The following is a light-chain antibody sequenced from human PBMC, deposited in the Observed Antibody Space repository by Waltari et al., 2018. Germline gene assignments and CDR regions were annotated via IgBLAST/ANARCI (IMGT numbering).Light chain of an antibody. Sequence: CRASQSISHRLGWYQHAPRQSPMLLIYDASDRATGVPARFSGSGSGTDFTLTICRLEPKDVAVYYCQQRGNWPPLTFDGGTKVEIK. CDR3: QQRGNWPPLT. CDR1: QSISHR. CDR2: DAS. J-gene: IGKJ4*01. V-gene: IGKV3-11*01.